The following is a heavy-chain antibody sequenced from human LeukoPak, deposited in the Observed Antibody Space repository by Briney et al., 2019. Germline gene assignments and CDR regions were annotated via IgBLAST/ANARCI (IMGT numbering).Heavy chain of an antibody. V-gene: IGHV1-58*02. CDR3: AADPYCSSTSCYEGFYYYYGMDV. CDR2: IVVGSGNT. D-gene: IGHD2-2*01. CDR1: GFTFTSSA. Sequence: SVKVSCKASGFTFTSSAMQWVRQARGQRLEWIGWIVVGSGNTNYAQKFQGRVTITRDMSTSTAYMELSSLRSEDTAVYYCAADPYCSSTSCYEGFYYYYGMDVWGQGTTVTVSS. J-gene: IGHJ6*02.